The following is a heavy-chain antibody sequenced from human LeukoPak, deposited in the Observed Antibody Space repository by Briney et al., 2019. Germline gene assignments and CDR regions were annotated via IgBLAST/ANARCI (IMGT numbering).Heavy chain of an antibody. CDR2: IYYSGST. CDR1: GVSITSYY. Sequence: SETLSLTCTVSGVSITSYYRSWIRQPPGKGLEWISYIYYSGSTIYNPYLKSRVTISVDTSKNQFSLKLSSVTAADTDVYYCARTHRSSMTTVTTGPHGPYYFDYWGQGTLVTVSS. CDR3: ARTHRSSMTTVTTGPHGPYYFDY. V-gene: IGHV4-59*08. D-gene: IGHD4-17*01. J-gene: IGHJ4*02.